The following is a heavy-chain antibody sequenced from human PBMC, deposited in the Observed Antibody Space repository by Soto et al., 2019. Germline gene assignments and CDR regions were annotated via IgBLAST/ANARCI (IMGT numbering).Heavy chain of an antibody. CDR1: GGTFSSYA. J-gene: IGHJ4*02. Sequence: ASVKVSCKASGGTFSSYAISWVRQAPGQGLEWMGGIIPIFGTANYAQKFQGRVTITADESASTAYMELSSLRSEDTAVYYCARDRTGTTYFDYWGQGTLVTVSS. D-gene: IGHD1-7*01. V-gene: IGHV1-69*13. CDR2: IIPIFGTA. CDR3: ARDRTGTTYFDY.